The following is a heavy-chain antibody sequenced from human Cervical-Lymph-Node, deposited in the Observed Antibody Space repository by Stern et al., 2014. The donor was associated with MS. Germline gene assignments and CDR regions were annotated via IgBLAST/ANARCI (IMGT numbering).Heavy chain of an antibody. V-gene: IGHV4-61*02. Sequence: VQLEESGPGLVKPSQTLSLTCTVSGGSISSGNYYWSWIRQPAGEGLEWIGRIYSSGSTQYNPPPKSRVTISADTSTHQFSQGLGLVTAADTAVYYCARGNYDVLTDNGGHGFDIWGQGTMVTVSS. D-gene: IGHD3-9*01. CDR1: GGSISSGNYY. CDR3: ARGNYDVLTDNGGHGFDI. J-gene: IGHJ3*02. CDR2: IYSSGST.